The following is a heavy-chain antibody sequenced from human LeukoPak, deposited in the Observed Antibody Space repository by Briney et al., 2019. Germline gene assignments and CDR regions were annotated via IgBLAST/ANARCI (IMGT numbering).Heavy chain of an antibody. CDR2: ISWNSGSI. CDR1: GFTVSSNY. V-gene: IGHV3-9*01. Sequence: PGGSLRLSCAASGFTVSSNYMSWVRQAPGKGLEWVSGISWNSGSIGYADSVKGRFTISRDNAKNSLYLQMNSLRAEDAALYYCAKDISRNGVCYFDYWGQGTLVTVSS. J-gene: IGHJ4*02. CDR3: AKDISRNGVCYFDY. D-gene: IGHD2-8*01.